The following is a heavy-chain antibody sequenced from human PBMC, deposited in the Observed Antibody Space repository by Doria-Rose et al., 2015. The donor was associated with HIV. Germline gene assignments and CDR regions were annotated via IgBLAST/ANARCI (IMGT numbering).Heavy chain of an antibody. CDR2: MFSDDER. D-gene: IGHD6-13*01. V-gene: IGHV2-26*01. CDR1: GVSLSSPGMG. CDR3: ARIKSSRWYHKYYFDF. J-gene: IGHJ4*02. Sequence: SGSVLVKPTETLTLTCTVSGVSLSSPGMGVSWIRQPPGKALEWLANMFSDDERSYTTSLKSRLTISRGTSKSQVVLTMTDMDPVDTATYYCARIKSSRWYHKYYFDFWGQGTLVIVSA.